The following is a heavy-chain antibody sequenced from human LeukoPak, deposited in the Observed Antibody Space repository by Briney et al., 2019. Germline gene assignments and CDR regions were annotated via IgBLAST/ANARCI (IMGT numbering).Heavy chain of an antibody. V-gene: IGHV1-3*01. D-gene: IGHD5-18*01. CDR2: INAGNGNT. Sequence: ASVTVSRKASGYTFTSYAMHWVRQAPGQRLEWMGWINAGNGNTKYSQKFQGRVTITRDTSASTAYMELSSLRSEDTAVYYCARVGYSYGPFDYWGQGTLVTVSS. CDR3: ARVGYSYGPFDY. J-gene: IGHJ4*02. CDR1: GYTFTSYA.